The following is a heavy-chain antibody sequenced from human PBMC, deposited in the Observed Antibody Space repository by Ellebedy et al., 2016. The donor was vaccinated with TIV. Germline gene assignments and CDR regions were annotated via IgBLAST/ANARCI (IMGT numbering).Heavy chain of an antibody. V-gene: IGHV4-59*08. D-gene: IGHD3-9*01. CDR1: GGSISSYY. Sequence: MPSETLSLTCTVSGGSISSYYWSWIRQPPGKGLEWIGYIYYSGSTNYNPSLKSRVTISVDTSKNQFSLKLSSVTAADTAVYYCARSGRYFDWLPPSNWFDPWGQGTLVTVSS. CDR2: IYYSGST. J-gene: IGHJ5*02. CDR3: ARSGRYFDWLPPSNWFDP.